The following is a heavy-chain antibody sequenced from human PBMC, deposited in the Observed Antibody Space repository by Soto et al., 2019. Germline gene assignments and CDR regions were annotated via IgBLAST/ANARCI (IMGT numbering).Heavy chain of an antibody. V-gene: IGHV2-5*02. Sequence: QITLKESGPTLVKPTQTLTLTCTFSGFSLSTSGLGVAWIRQPPGKALEWLALIYWDDHQRYSPSLKSRLTITKDTSKNQVVLTMTDMHPVDTATYYCAHIPENDLRPNWFDPWGQGTLVSVSS. CDR2: IYWDDHQ. CDR3: AHIPENDLRPNWFDP. J-gene: IGHJ5*02. D-gene: IGHD1-1*01. CDR1: GFSLSTSGLG.